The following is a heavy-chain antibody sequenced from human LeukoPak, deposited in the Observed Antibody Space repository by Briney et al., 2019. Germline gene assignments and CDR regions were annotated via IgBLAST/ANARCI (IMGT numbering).Heavy chain of an antibody. CDR3: AGASGGEQWLSLVS. J-gene: IGHJ5*02. CDR2: IYYSGNT. CDR1: GGSISSYY. Sequence: SETLSLTCTVSGGSISSYYWSWIRQPPGKGLEWIGYIYYSGNTNYNPSLRSRVTISVDTSKNQFSLKLNSVTAADTAVYYCAGASGGEQWLSLVSWGQGTLVTVSS. D-gene: IGHD6-19*01. V-gene: IGHV4-59*01.